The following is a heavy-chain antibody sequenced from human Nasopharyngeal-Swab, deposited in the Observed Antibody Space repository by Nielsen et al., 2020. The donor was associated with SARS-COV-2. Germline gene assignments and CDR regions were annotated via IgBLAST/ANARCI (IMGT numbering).Heavy chain of an antibody. D-gene: IGHD5-24*01. CDR3: ARAGRVGDAYTGLDV. Sequence: SETLSLTCPVSGGSFNGFYWNWIPQAPGKGLEWIGEINHNERTNYNPSLKSRIAMLVDTSNNQVSLKVSSVSAGDTAVYYCARAGRVGDAYTGLDVWGQGTTVTVSS. CDR1: GGSFNGFY. V-gene: IGHV4-34*01. J-gene: IGHJ6*02. CDR2: INHNERT.